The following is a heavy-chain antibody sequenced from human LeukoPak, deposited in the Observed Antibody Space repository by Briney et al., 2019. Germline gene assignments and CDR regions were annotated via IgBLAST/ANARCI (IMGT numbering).Heavy chain of an antibody. D-gene: IGHD3-10*01. CDR1: GGSISSGDYY. CDR3: ARGNGSGSYYKGRYYYGMDV. CDR2: IYYSGST. Sequence: PSETLSLTCTVSGGSISSGDYYWSWIRQPPGKGLEWIGYIYYSGSTYYNPSLKSRVTISVDTSKNQFSLKLSSVTAADTAVYYCARGNGSGSYYKGRYYYGMDVWGKGTTVTVSS. V-gene: IGHV4-30-4*01. J-gene: IGHJ6*04.